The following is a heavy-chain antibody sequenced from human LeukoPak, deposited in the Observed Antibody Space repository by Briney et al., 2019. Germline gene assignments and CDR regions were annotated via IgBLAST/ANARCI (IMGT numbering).Heavy chain of an antibody. D-gene: IGHD6-13*01. V-gene: IGHV1-18*01. CDR2: ISTYDGNT. J-gene: IGHJ4*02. CDR3: ARGGVSNSWYRTPDY. Sequence: ASVKVSCKASGYSFTNYGISWVRQAPGQGLEWMVWISTYDGNTNYVQKLQGRVTMTTDTSTSTAYMELRSLRSDDTAVYYCARGGVSNSWYRTPDYWGQGTLVAVSS. CDR1: GYSFTNYG.